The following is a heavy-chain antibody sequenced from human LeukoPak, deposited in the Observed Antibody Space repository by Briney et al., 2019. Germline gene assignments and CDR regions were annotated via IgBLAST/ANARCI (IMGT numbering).Heavy chain of an antibody. CDR1: GGSFSGYY. CDR2: INYSGST. J-gene: IGHJ4*02. D-gene: IGHD6-6*01. CDR3: ARHAISIAARGHFDY. Sequence: TSETLSLTCAVYGGSFSGYYWSWIRQSPGKGLEWIGEINYSGSTKYNPSLKSRVTISVDTSKNQFSLKLNSVTAADTAVYYCARHAISIAARGHFDYWGQGTLVTVSS. V-gene: IGHV4-34*01.